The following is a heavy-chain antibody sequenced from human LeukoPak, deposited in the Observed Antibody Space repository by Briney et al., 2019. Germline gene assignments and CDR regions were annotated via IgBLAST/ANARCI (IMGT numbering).Heavy chain of an antibody. CDR2: IIPIFGTA. Sequence: SVKVSCKASGYTFTSYGISWVRPAPGQGLEWMGGIIPIFGTASYAQKFQGRVTITTDESTSTAYMELSSLRSEDTAVYYCAASRLGGVVPAVQYCFDYWGQGTLVTVSS. CDR3: AASRLGGVVPAVQYCFDY. V-gene: IGHV1-69*05. CDR1: GYTFTSYG. J-gene: IGHJ4*02. D-gene: IGHD2-2*01.